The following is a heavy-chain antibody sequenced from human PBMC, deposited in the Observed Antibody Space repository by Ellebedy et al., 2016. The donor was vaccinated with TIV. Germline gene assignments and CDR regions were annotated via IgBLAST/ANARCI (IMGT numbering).Heavy chain of an antibody. CDR3: AKDRATVTTTCFDY. Sequence: GESLKISXAASGFTFSSYAMSWVRQAPGKGLEWVSAISGSGGSTYYADSVKGRFTISRDNSKNTLYLQMNSLRAEDTAVYYCAKDRATVTTTCFDYWGQGTLVTVSS. CDR2: ISGSGGST. V-gene: IGHV3-23*01. D-gene: IGHD4-17*01. J-gene: IGHJ4*02. CDR1: GFTFSSYA.